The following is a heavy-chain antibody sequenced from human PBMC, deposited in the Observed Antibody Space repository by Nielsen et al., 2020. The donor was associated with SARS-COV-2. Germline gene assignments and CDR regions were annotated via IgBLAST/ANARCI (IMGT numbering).Heavy chain of an antibody. CDR2: ISGSGGST. CDR1: GFTFSSYA. CDR3: AKRVVGTIFGVVRHDWYFDL. V-gene: IGHV3-23*01. Sequence: GGSLRLSCAASGFTFSSYAMSWVRQAPGKGLEWVSAISGSGGSTYYADSVKGRFTISRDNSKNTLYLQMNSLRAEDTAVYYCAKRVVGTIFGVVRHDWYFDLWGRGTLVTVSS. D-gene: IGHD3-3*01. J-gene: IGHJ2*01.